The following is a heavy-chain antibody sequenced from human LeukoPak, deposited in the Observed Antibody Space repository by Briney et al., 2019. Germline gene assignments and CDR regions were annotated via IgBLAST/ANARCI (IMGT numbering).Heavy chain of an antibody. CDR1: GFTFSSYS. CDR3: AKDIVVVPAAVDY. Sequence: GGSLRLSCAVSGFTFSSYSMNWVRQAPGKGLEWVSSISSSTSYIYYADSVKGRFTISRDNAKNSLYLQMNSLRAEDTAVYYCAKDIVVVPAAVDYWGQGTLVTVSS. D-gene: IGHD2-2*01. CDR2: ISSSTSYI. V-gene: IGHV3-21*01. J-gene: IGHJ4*02.